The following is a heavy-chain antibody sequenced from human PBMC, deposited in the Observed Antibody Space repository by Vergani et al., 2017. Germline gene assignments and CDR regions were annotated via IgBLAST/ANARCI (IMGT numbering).Heavy chain of an antibody. D-gene: IGHD3-22*01. CDR1: GFTFSSYG. CDR2: IWYDGSNK. V-gene: IGHV3-33*01. CDR3: AREYYYASSGYYDRLYYCMYV. J-gene: IGHJ6*02. Sequence: QVQLVESGGGVVQPGRSLRLSCAASGFTFSSYGMHWVRQAPGKGLEWVAVIWYDGSNKYYADSVKGRFTISRDNSKNTLYLQMNRLRAEDTAVYYCAREYYYASSGYYDRLYYCMYVWGQGSTVTVSS.